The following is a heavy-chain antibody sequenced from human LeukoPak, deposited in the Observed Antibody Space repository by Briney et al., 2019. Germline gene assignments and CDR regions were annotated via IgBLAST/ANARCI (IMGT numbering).Heavy chain of an antibody. V-gene: IGHV3-7*01. D-gene: IGHD3-16*01. CDR2: IKQDGGEK. Sequence: GGSLRLSCAASGFTFSSYWMSWVRQAPGKGLEWVANIKQDGGEKYYVDSVKGRFTISRDSSKNSLYLQMNSLRAEDTAVYYCVRDGGPYYFDCWGQGTLVTVSS. CDR3: VRDGGPYYFDC. CDR1: GFTFSSYW. J-gene: IGHJ4*02.